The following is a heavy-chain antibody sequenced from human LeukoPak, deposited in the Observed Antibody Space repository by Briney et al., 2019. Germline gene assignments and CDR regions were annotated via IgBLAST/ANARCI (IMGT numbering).Heavy chain of an antibody. CDR2: IKQDGSEK. J-gene: IGHJ4*02. V-gene: IGHV3-7*01. Sequence: GGSLRLSCAASGFTFSSYWMSWGRQAPGKGLEGGANIKQDGSEKYYVDSVKGRFTISRDNAKNSLYLQMNSLRAEDTAVYYCARGRVVATILARLKYYFDYWGQGTLVTVSS. CDR3: ARGRVVATILARLKYYFDY. D-gene: IGHD5-12*01. CDR1: GFTFSSYW.